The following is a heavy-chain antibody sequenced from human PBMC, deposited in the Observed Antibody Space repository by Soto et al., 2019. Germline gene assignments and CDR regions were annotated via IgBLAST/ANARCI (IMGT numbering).Heavy chain of an antibody. CDR3: ARTMTTVTSRLRNFDY. D-gene: IGHD4-17*01. Sequence: GGSLRLSCAASGFTFSSYSMNWVRQAPGKGLEWVSYISSSSSTIHYADSVKGRFTISEDNAKNSLYLQMNSLRDEDTAVYYCARTMTTVTSRLRNFDYWGQGTLVTVSS. CDR2: ISSSSSTI. J-gene: IGHJ4*02. V-gene: IGHV3-48*02. CDR1: GFTFSSYS.